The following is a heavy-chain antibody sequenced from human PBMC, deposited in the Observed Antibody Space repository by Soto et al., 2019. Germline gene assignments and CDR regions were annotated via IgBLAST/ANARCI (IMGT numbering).Heavy chain of an antibody. Sequence: SATLSLTCTVSGGSISSYYWSWIRQPPGKGLEWIGYIYYSGSTNYNPSLKSRVTISVDTSKNQFSLKLSSVTAADTAVYYCARVADFWSGGENWFDPWGQGTLVTVSS. D-gene: IGHD3-3*01. CDR3: ARVADFWSGGENWFDP. J-gene: IGHJ5*02. V-gene: IGHV4-59*01. CDR1: GGSISSYY. CDR2: IYYSGST.